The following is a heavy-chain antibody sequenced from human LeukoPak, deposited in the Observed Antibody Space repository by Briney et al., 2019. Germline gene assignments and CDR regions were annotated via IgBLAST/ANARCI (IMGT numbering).Heavy chain of an antibody. CDR1: GYTFTTHD. CDR3: ARAPYYYDLDFESDY. J-gene: IGHJ4*02. D-gene: IGHD3-22*01. V-gene: IGHV1-8*01. CDR2: MSPNSGDT. Sequence: ASVKVSCKASGYTFTTHDINWVRQATGQGLEWLGWMSPNSGDTGYAQKFQGRVTMTSDSSISTAYMELRSLRSDDTAVYYCARAPYYYDLDFESDYWGQGALVTVSS.